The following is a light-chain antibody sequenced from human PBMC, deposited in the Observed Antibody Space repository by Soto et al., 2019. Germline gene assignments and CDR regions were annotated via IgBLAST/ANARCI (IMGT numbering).Light chain of an antibody. Sequence: EIVLTQSPGTLSMSPGERATLSCRASQSVSSRYVAWHQQKPGQAPRLLLSGATIRATGIPDRFSGSGSGTDFTLTISILEHEDFAVYYCQQYSNSPFTFGHGTKVEIK. CDR2: GAT. CDR1: QSVSSRY. J-gene: IGKJ3*01. V-gene: IGKV3-20*01. CDR3: QQYSNSPFT.